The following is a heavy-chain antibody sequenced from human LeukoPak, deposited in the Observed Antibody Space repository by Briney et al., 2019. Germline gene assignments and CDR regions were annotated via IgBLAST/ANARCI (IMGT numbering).Heavy chain of an antibody. D-gene: IGHD3-3*01. V-gene: IGHV3-21*01. CDR2: ISSSSSYI. CDR1: GFTFSSYG. Sequence: GGSLRLSCAASGFTFSSYGMHWVRQAPGKGLEWVSSISSSSSYIYYADSVKGRFTISRDNAKNSLYLQMNSLRAEGTAVYYCVRPTIFGVVVGMDVWGQGTTVTVSS. J-gene: IGHJ6*02. CDR3: VRPTIFGVVVGMDV.